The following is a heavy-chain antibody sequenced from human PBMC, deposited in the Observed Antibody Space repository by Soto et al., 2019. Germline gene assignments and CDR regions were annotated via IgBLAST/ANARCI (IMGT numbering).Heavy chain of an antibody. CDR2: IDPVDSYA. Sequence: GESLKISCKGSGSSFTNYWISWVRQMPGKGLEWMGNIDPVDSYANYSPSFQGHVTFSVDTSISTAYLQWSSLKASDAAMYFCARIESIARNWFDPWGQGXLVTVYS. V-gene: IGHV5-10-1*01. CDR3: ARIESIARNWFDP. J-gene: IGHJ5*02. CDR1: GSSFTNYW. D-gene: IGHD6-13*01.